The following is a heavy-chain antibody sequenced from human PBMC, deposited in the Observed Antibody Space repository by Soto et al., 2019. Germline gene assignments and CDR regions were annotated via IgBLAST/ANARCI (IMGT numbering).Heavy chain of an antibody. V-gene: IGHV2-5*02. CDR3: AHGMTSYYYYYMDV. J-gene: IGHJ6*03. CDR2: IYWDDDK. CDR1: GFSLSNSGVG. Sequence: SGPTLVKPTQTLTLTCTFSGFSLSNSGVGVGWIRQPPGKALEWLALIYWDDDKRYSPSLKSRLTITKDTSKNQVVLTMTNMDPVDTATYYCAHGMTSYYYYYMDVWGKGTTVTVSS.